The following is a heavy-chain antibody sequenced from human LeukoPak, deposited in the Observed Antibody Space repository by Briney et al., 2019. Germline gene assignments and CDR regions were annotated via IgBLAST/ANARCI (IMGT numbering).Heavy chain of an antibody. Sequence: GGSLRLSCAASGFTFDDYAMHWVRQGPGKGLEWVSGISWNSGSIGYADSVKGRFTISRDNAKNSLYLQMNSLRAEDTALYYCAKDMSRASYWYFDLWGRGTLVTVSS. CDR2: ISWNSGSI. D-gene: IGHD5-12*01. J-gene: IGHJ2*01. CDR1: GFTFDDYA. CDR3: AKDMSRASYWYFDL. V-gene: IGHV3-9*01.